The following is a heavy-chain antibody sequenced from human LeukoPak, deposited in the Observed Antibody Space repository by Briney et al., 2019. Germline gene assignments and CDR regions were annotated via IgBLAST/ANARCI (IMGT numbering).Heavy chain of an antibody. V-gene: IGHV1-18*01. CDR2: ISAYNGNT. CDR3: ARVNRRFGEPTDDY. CDR1: GYTFTSYG. D-gene: IGHD3-10*01. Sequence: ASVKVSCKASGYTFTSYGISWVRQAPGQGLEWMGWISAYNGNTNYAQKLQGRVTMTTDTSTSTAHMELRSLRSDDTAVYYCARVNRRFGEPTDDYWGQGTLVTVSS. J-gene: IGHJ4*02.